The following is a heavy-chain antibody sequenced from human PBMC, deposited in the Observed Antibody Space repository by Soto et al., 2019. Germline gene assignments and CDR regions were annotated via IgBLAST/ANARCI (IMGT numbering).Heavy chain of an antibody. V-gene: IGHV1-3*01. J-gene: IGHJ4*02. D-gene: IGHD3-22*01. Sequence: QVQLVQSGAEVKKPGASVKVSCEASGYTCTSYAMHRVRQATGQRLEWMGWINAGNGNTKYSQKFQGRVTITRDTSASTAYMELSSLRSEDTAVYYCARGGEYYYDSSGYNYWGQGTLVTVSS. CDR1: GYTCTSYA. CDR3: ARGGEYYYDSSGYNY. CDR2: INAGNGNT.